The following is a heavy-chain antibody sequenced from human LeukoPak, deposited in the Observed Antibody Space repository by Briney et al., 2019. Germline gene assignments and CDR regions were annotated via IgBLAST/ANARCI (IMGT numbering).Heavy chain of an antibody. D-gene: IGHD6-19*01. Sequence: ASVKVSCKASGYTFTGYYMHWVRQAPGQGLEWMGWISPYNGNTNYAQKLQGRVTMTTDTSTSTAHMELRSLRSDDTAVYYCARDEKWLVDYWGQGSLVTVSS. J-gene: IGHJ4*02. CDR2: ISPYNGNT. V-gene: IGHV1-18*04. CDR1: GYTFTGYY. CDR3: ARDEKWLVDY.